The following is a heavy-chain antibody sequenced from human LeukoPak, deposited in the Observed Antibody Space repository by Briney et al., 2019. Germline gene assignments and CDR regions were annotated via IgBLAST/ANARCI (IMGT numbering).Heavy chain of an antibody. CDR1: GFTFSNHG. D-gene: IGHD1-1*01. J-gene: IGHJ5*02. V-gene: IGHV3-33*01. CDR2: IWYDGSNK. Sequence: PGGSLRLSCAASGFTFSNHGMHWVRQAPGKGLERVALIWYDGSNKEYAESVKGRFTISRDNSKNTLYLQMNSLRDEDTAVYYCARDQGTSTTAPKRKGRFDPWGQGTLVTVSS. CDR3: ARDQGTSTTAPKRKGRFDP.